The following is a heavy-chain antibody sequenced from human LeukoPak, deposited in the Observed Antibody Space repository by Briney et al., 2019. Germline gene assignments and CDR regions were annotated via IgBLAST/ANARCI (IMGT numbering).Heavy chain of an antibody. D-gene: IGHD3-3*01. V-gene: IGHV1-8*03. CDR1: GYTFTSYD. CDR3: ARVGYDFWSGSTYHYYFDY. CDR2: MNPNSGNT. J-gene: IGHJ4*02. Sequence: ASVKVSCKASGYTFTSYDINWVRQATGQGLEWMGWMNPNSGNTGYAQKFQGRVTITRNTSISTAYMELSSLRSEDTAVYYCARVGYDFWSGSTYHYYFDYWGQGTLVTVSS.